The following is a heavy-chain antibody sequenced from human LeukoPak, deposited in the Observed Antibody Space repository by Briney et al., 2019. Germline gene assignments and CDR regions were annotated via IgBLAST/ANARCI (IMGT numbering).Heavy chain of an antibody. CDR2: MYTSGST. V-gene: IGHV4-61*02. D-gene: IGHD2-15*01. CDR1: GGSISSGSYY. Sequence: SETLSLTCTVSGGSISSGSYYWSWIRQPAGKGLEWIGGMYTSGSTNYNPSVKSRVTISADTSKNQFSLKLSSVTAADTAVYYCARVVVAATGYFDYWGQGTLVTVSS. J-gene: IGHJ4*02. CDR3: ARVVVAATGYFDY.